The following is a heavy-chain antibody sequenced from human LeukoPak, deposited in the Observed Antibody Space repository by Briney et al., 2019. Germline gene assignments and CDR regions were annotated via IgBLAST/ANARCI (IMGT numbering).Heavy chain of an antibody. Sequence: HAGGSLRFSCAASGFIFSSYGMHWVRQAPGKGLEWVAVAYGDGNSKYYADSVKGRFTISKDNSKNTLYLQMSSLRAEDTAVYYCATGGGYYYDHWGQGTLVTVSS. CDR1: GFIFSSYG. CDR2: AYGDGNSK. D-gene: IGHD3-22*01. V-gene: IGHV3-33*01. CDR3: ATGGGYYYDH. J-gene: IGHJ4*02.